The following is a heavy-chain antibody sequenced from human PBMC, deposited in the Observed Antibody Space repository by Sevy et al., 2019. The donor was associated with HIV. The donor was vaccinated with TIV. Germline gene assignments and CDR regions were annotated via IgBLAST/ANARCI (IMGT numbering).Heavy chain of an antibody. CDR1: GFTFNSYG. CDR3: AREGLAVAGIGYYFEY. CDR2: IWYDGSNR. J-gene: IGHJ4*02. D-gene: IGHD6-19*01. V-gene: IGHV3-33*01. Sequence: GGSLRLSCAASGFTFNSYGMHWVRQAPGKGLEWVALIWYDGSNRSYVDSVKGRFTVSRDNSKNTLYLQMNSLRAEDTAVYYFAREGLAVAGIGYYFEYWGQGTLVTVSS.